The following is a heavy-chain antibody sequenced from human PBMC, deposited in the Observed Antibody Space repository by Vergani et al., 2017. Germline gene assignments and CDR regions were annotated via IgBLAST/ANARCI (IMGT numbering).Heavy chain of an antibody. D-gene: IGHD1-1*01. CDR1: GFTFSSYA. Sequence: EVQLLESGGGLVQPGGSLRLSCAASGFTFSSYAMSWVRQAPGKGLEWVSAISGSGGSTYYEDSVKGRFTISRDNSKNTLYLQMNSLRAEDTTVYYCAKDRYNWPRPYYFDYWGQGTLVTVSS. J-gene: IGHJ4*02. CDR3: AKDRYNWPRPYYFDY. V-gene: IGHV3-23*01. CDR2: ISGSGGST.